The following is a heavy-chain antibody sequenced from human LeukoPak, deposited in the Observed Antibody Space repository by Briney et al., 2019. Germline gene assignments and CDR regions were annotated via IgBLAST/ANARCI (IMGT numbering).Heavy chain of an antibody. J-gene: IGHJ6*03. Sequence: ASVKVSCKASGYTFTGYYMHWVRQAPGQGLEWMGIINPSGGSTSYAQKFQGRVTMTRDTSTSTVYMELSSLRSEDTAMYYCARVPKAATVTTVHYYYYYYMDVWGKGTTVTVSS. CDR2: INPSGGST. D-gene: IGHD4-17*01. CDR3: ARVPKAATVTTVHYYYYYYMDV. V-gene: IGHV1-46*01. CDR1: GYTFTGYY.